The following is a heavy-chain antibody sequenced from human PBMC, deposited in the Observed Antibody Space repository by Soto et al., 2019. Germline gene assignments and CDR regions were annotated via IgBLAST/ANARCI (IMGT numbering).Heavy chain of an antibody. CDR3: ARDGSTSWDYFDY. D-gene: IGHD6-13*01. J-gene: IGHJ4*02. CDR2: IYHSGNT. Sequence: SETLSLTCTVSGGSISSGGYYWSGIRQHPEKGLEWIGHIYHSGNTYYNPSLKSRVTISVDTSKNQFSLKLSSVTAADTAVYYCARDGSTSWDYFDYWGQGTLVTVSS. V-gene: IGHV4-31*03. CDR1: GGSISSGGYY.